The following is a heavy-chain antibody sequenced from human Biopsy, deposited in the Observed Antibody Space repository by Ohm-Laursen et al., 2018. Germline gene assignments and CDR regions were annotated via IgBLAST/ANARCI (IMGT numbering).Heavy chain of an antibody. Sequence: SLRLSCAAPGFTLNKHGMHWVRQAPGKGLEWVAVIWFDETNKHHADSVKGRFTISRDNSKNMLYLQMNTLRDADTAVYYCARDPRDTALGIFDYWGLGTLVTVSS. CDR3: ARDPRDTALGIFDY. D-gene: IGHD5-18*01. CDR2: IWFDETNK. CDR1: GFTLNKHG. J-gene: IGHJ4*02. V-gene: IGHV3-33*01.